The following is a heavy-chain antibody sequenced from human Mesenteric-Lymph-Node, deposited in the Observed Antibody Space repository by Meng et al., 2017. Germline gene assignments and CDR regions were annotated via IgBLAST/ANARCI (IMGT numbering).Heavy chain of an antibody. CDR1: GYTFTSYG. D-gene: IGHD5-18*01. V-gene: IGHV1-18*01. CDR2: ISAYNGNT. J-gene: IGHJ3*02. Sequence: SVTVSCKASGYTFTSYGISWVRQAPGQGLEWMGWISAYNGNTKYAQKLQGRVTMTTDTSTSTAYMELRSLRSDDTAVYYCARDRRGYSYAPFYSRSGDAFDIWAQGTMVTVSS. CDR3: ARDRRGYSYAPFYSRSGDAFDI.